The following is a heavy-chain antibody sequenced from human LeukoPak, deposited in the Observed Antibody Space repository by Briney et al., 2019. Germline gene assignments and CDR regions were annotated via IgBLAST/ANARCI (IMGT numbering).Heavy chain of an antibody. J-gene: IGHJ4*02. CDR3: VSAAGPFDS. D-gene: IGHD6-13*01. V-gene: IGHV3-33*01. CDR2: IWSDGSNK. Sequence: GGSLTLSCEASGLMFSSYGMHWVRQAPGKGLEWVAVIWSDGSNKYYADSVRGRFTISRDNSKNTLYLQMNNLRVEDTALYYCVSAAGPFDSCGQGTLVTVSS. CDR1: GLMFSSYG.